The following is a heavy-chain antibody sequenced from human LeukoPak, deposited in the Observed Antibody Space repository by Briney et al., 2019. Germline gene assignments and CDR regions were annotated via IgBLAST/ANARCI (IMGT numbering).Heavy chain of an antibody. J-gene: IGHJ4*02. D-gene: IGHD1-26*01. V-gene: IGHV3-30*03. CDR1: GFTFRNYA. CDR2: VASDGNDK. Sequence: GGSRRLSCAASGFTFRNYAMHWLRRAPGKGLEWVAVVASDGNDKHLADSVKGRFTISRDNSKNTLYLQMNSLRAEDTAVYYCARSGESVVGSGGAYYFDYWGQGTLVTVSS. CDR3: ARSGESVVGSGGAYYFDY.